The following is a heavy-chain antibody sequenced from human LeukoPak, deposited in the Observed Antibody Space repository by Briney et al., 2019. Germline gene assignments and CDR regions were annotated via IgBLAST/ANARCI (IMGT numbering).Heavy chain of an antibody. J-gene: IGHJ3*02. V-gene: IGHV1-69*05. CDR2: IMRIYGTA. CDR1: VGTFTSYA. CDR3: ARDLSGYNPKVFDI. Sequence: SVKVSCKASVGTFTSYAISWVRQAPGQGLEWVGGIMRIYGTANYAQKFQGRVTITTEESTSTAYMELSSLRSEDTAVYYCARDLSGYNPKVFDIWGQGTMVTVSS. D-gene: IGHD5-12*01.